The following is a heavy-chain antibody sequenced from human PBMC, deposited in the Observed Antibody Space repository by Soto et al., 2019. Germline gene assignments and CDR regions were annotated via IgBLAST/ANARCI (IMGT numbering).Heavy chain of an antibody. CDR3: ARESHDILTGPPWVWYFDL. D-gene: IGHD3-9*01. CDR2: INDRGSI. Sequence: QVQLQQWGAGPLRPLETLSLTCGVSGGSFSGYYWAWIRQSPGKGLEWIGEINDRGSINYNPSLKSRVSISLDTSKNHYSLNLRSVTAADTAVYSCARESHDILTGPPWVWYFDLWGRGTLVTVSS. V-gene: IGHV4-34*01. CDR1: GGSFSGYY. J-gene: IGHJ2*01.